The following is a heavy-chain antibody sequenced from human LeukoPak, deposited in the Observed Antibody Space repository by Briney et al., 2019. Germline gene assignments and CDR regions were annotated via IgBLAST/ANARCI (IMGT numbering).Heavy chain of an antibody. V-gene: IGHV3-74*01. Sequence: GGSLRLSCAASGFTFSSYWMHWVRHAPGKGLVWVSRTNSDGSSISYADPVKGRFTISRDNAKNTLYLRMNSLRAEDTAVYYCVRAAAASFDYWGQGTLVTVSS. J-gene: IGHJ4*02. CDR3: VRAAAASFDY. D-gene: IGHD6-13*01. CDR1: GFTFSSYW. CDR2: TNSDGSSI.